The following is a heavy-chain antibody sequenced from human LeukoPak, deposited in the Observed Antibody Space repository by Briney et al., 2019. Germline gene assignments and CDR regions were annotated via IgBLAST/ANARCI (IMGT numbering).Heavy chain of an antibody. Sequence: PGGSLRLSCAASGFTFSDYWMSWVRQAPGKGLEWVANIKLDGSEKYYVDSVEGRFTISRDNAKNSLYLQMNSLRAEDTAVYYCARVVPAANAPDWFDPWGQGTLVTVSS. CDR2: IKLDGSEK. D-gene: IGHD2-2*01. V-gene: IGHV3-7*01. J-gene: IGHJ5*02. CDR3: ARVVPAANAPDWFDP. CDR1: GFTFSDYW.